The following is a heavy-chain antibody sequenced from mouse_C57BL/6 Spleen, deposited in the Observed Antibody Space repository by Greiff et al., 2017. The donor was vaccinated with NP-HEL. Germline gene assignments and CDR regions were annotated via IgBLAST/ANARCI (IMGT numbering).Heavy chain of an antibody. CDR3: AFPPGYYGSSSYYFDY. D-gene: IGHD1-1*01. V-gene: IGHV14-3*01. J-gene: IGHJ2*01. CDR1: GFNIKNTY. CDR2: IDPANGNT. Sequence: EVQLQQSVAELVRPGASVKLSCTASGFNIKNTYMHWVKQRPEQGLEWIGRIDPANGNTKYAPKFQGKATITADTSSNTAYLQLSSLTSEDTAIYYCAFPPGYYGSSSYYFDYWGQGTTLTVSS.